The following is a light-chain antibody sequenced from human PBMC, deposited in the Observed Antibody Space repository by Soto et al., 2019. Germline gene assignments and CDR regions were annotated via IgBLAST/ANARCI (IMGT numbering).Light chain of an antibody. J-gene: IGKJ1*01. V-gene: IGKV3-20*01. CDR1: QSVSTSY. Sequence: EIVLTQSPGTLSLSPGEGATLSCRASQSVSTSYLAWYQQKPGQAPRLLIYGASSRSTGIPDRFSGCGSGTDFTLTISRLEPEDFAVYYCQQYDNSPWTFGQGTKVELK. CDR2: GAS. CDR3: QQYDNSPWT.